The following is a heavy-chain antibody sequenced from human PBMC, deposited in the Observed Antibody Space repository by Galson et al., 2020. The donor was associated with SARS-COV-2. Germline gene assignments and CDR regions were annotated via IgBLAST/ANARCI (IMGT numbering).Heavy chain of an antibody. J-gene: IGHJ3*02. D-gene: IGHD1-26*01. Sequence: TGGSLRLSCAASGFTFSSYAMHWVRQAPGKGLEWVAVISYDGSNKYYADSVKGRFTISRDNSKNTLYLQMNSLRAEDTAVYYCARAYSGSYYDAFDIWGQGTMVTVSS. CDR1: GFTFSSYA. CDR2: ISYDGSNK. V-gene: IGHV3-30-3*01. CDR3: ARAYSGSYYDAFDI.